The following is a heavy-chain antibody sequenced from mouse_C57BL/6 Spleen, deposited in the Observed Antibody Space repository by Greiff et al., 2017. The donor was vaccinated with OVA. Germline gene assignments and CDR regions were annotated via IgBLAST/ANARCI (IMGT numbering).Heavy chain of an antibody. Sequence: QVQLQQPGAELVMPGASVKLSCKAPGYTFTSYWMHWVKQRPGQGLEWIGEIDPSDSYTNYNQKFKGKSTLTVDKSSSTAYMQLSSLTSEDSAVYYCARRYDYDGYFDVWGTGTTVTVSS. CDR2: IDPSDSYT. CDR3: ARRYDYDGYFDV. J-gene: IGHJ1*03. V-gene: IGHV1-69*01. D-gene: IGHD2-4*01. CDR1: GYTFTSYW.